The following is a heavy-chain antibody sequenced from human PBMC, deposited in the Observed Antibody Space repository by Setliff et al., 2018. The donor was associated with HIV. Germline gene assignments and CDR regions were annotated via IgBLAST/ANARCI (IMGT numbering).Heavy chain of an antibody. CDR1: GFTFSNYE. D-gene: IGHD3-22*01. CDR2: ISSSGTTI. J-gene: IGHJ4*02. CDR3: ARPNYYDSSGSFDY. Sequence: GESLRFSCAASGFTFSNYEMNWVRQAPGKGLEWVSYISSSGTTIYYADSVKGRFTISRDNAKNSLYLQMNSLRAEDTAVYYCARPNYYDSSGSFDYWGQGTLVTVSS. V-gene: IGHV3-48*03.